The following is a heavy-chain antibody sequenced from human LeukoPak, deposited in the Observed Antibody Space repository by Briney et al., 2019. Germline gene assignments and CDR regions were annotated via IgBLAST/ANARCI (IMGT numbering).Heavy chain of an antibody. V-gene: IGHV1-24*01. J-gene: IGHJ5*02. CDR3: ATGSSSWYSNWFDP. CDR2: FDPEDGET. Sequence: ASVTVSCKVSGYTLTELSMHWVRQAPGKGREWMGGFDPEDGETIYAQKFQGRVTITEDTSTDTAYMELSSLRSEDTAVYYCATGSSSWYSNWFDPWGQGTLVTVSS. CDR1: GYTLTELS. D-gene: IGHD6-13*01.